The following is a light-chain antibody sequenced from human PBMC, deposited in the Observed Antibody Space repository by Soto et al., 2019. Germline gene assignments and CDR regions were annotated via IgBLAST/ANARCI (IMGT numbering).Light chain of an antibody. CDR1: SSDVGGYNY. CDR3: SSYTSSLWV. V-gene: IGLV2-14*01. J-gene: IGLJ3*02. Sequence: QSALTQPASVSGSPGQSITISCTGTSSDVGGYNYVSWYQQHPGKAPKLMIYEVSNRPSGVSNRFSGSKSGNTASLTISGLQAEDEADYYCSSYTSSLWVFGGGTKLTV. CDR2: EVS.